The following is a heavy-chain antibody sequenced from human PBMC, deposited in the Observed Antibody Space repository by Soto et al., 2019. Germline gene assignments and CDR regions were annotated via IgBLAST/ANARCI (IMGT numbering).Heavy chain of an antibody. CDR3: AREYYYYYMDV. Sequence: GGSLRLSCAASGVTFSSYSMDWVRKAPGKGLEWVSYISSSSSTIYYADSVKGRFTISRDNAKNSLYLQMNSLRAEDTAVYYCAREYYYYYMDVWGKGTTVTVSS. CDR1: GVTFSSYS. J-gene: IGHJ6*03. CDR2: ISSSSSTI. V-gene: IGHV3-48*01.